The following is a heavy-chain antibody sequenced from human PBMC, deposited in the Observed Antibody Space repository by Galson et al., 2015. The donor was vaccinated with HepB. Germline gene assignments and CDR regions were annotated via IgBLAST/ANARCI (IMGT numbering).Heavy chain of an antibody. D-gene: IGHD2-15*01. V-gene: IGHV1-69*01. CDR1: GGTFSSYA. CDR2: IIPIFGTA. CDR3: ARGYCSGGSCYPRLVYMDV. Sequence: SCKASGGTFSSYAISWVRQAPGQGLEWMGGIIPIFGTANYAQKFQGRVTITADESASTAYMELSSPRSEDTAVYYCARGYCSGGSCYPRLVYMDVWGKGTTVTVSS. J-gene: IGHJ6*03.